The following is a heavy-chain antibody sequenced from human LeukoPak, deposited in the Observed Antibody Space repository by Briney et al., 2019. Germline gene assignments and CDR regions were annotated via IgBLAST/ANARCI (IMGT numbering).Heavy chain of an antibody. Sequence: GGSLRLSCAASGFTIMNSAMNWVRQAPGRGLEWVSAINGTAINTDYADSVKGRFTISRDNSKNTLYLQMNSLRAEDTAVYYCARDSSIVGATSPFFDYWGQGTLVTVSS. CDR1: GFTIMNSA. CDR3: ARDSSIVGATSPFFDY. CDR2: INGTAINT. D-gene: IGHD1-26*01. J-gene: IGHJ4*02. V-gene: IGHV3-23*01.